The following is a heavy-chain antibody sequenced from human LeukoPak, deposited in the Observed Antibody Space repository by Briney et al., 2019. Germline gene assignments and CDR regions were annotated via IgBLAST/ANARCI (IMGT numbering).Heavy chain of an antibody. V-gene: IGHV3-23*01. CDR1: GFTFSNYA. CDR2: ISGSNFGT. D-gene: IGHD2/OR15-2a*01. Sequence: GGSLRLSCAASGFTFSNYAMSWVRQAPGKGLEWVSAISGSNFGTSYADSVKGRFTISRDNSRNTLYLRVNSLRAEDTAVYFCASHYCTSITCYFDYWGQGTLVTVSS. CDR3: ASHYCTSITCYFDY. J-gene: IGHJ4*02.